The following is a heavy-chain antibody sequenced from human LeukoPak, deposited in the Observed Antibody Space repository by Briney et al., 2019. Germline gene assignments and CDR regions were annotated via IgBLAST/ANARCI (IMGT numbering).Heavy chain of an antibody. CDR1: GFTFSSYW. J-gene: IGHJ4*02. V-gene: IGHV3-7*01. CDR2: IKQDGSEK. D-gene: IGHD2-2*01. Sequence: GGSLRLSCAASGFTFSSYWMSWVRQAPGKGLEWVANIKQDGSEKYYVDSVKGRFTISRDNAKNSLYLQMNSLRAEGTAVYYCARDRAGKVVVPAAISWYFDYWGQGTLVTVSS. CDR3: ARDRAGKVVVPAAISWYFDY.